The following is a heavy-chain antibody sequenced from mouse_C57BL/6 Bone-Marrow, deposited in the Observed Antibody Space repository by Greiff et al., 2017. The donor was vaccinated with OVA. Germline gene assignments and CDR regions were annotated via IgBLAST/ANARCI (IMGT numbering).Heavy chain of an antibody. CDR2: IDPSDSYT. V-gene: IGHV1-59*01. CDR1: GYTFTSYW. CDR3: ARAQAFAMDY. J-gene: IGHJ4*01. Sequence: QVQLQQPGAELVRPGTSVKLSCKASGYTFTSYWMHWVKQRPGQGLEWIGVIDPSDSYTNYNQKFKGKATLTVDTSSSTAYMQLSSLTSEDSAVYYCARAQAFAMDYWGQGTSVTVSS. D-gene: IGHD3-2*02.